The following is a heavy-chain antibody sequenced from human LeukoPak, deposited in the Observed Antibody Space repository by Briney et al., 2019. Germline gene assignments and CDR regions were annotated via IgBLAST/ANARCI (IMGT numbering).Heavy chain of an antibody. J-gene: IGHJ4*02. D-gene: IGHD2-2*01. CDR2: MNPNSANT. CDR3: ARAIRYQLLSDY. V-gene: IGHV1-8*02. CDR1: GYTFRTYD. Sequence: ASVKVSXKTSGYTFRTYDINRLRQAAGQGLEWMGWMNPNSANTGFAQKFQGRAAITRDTSTATAYLELSGLTSEDTAVYYCARAIRYQLLSDYWGQGTLVTVSS.